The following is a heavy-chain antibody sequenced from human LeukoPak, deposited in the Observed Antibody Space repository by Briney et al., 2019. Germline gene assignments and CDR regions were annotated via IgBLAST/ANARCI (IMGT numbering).Heavy chain of an antibody. J-gene: IGHJ4*02. CDR1: GFTFSNYA. CDR2: ISVSGGST. V-gene: IGHV3-23*01. D-gene: IGHD3-10*01. CDR3: AKGDYYGSGSYSPTFDY. Sequence: GGSLRLSCAASGFTFSNYAMTWLRQAPGKGLEWVSTISVSGGSTYYADSVKGRFTISRDNSKNTLYLQMNSLRAEDTAIYYCAKGDYYGSGSYSPTFDYWGQGTLVTVSS.